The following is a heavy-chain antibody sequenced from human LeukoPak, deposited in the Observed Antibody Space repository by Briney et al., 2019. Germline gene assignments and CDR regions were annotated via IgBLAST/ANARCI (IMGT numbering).Heavy chain of an antibody. Sequence: GGSLRLSCAASGFTFSSYEMNWVRQAPGKGLEWVSYIGTSGSTIYYADSVKGRFTISRDNAKNSLYLQMNSLRAEDTAVYYCARSSSWRESRGGRDYWGQGTLVTVSS. J-gene: IGHJ4*02. CDR1: GFTFSSYE. D-gene: IGHD6-13*01. CDR2: IGTSGSTI. V-gene: IGHV3-48*03. CDR3: ARSSSWRESRGGRDY.